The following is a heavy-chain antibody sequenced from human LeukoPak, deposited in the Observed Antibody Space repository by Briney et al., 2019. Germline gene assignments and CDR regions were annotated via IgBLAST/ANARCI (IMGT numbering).Heavy chain of an antibody. D-gene: IGHD6-6*01. Sequence: SETLSLTCTVSGGSISSYYWSWIRQPPGKGLEWIGYIYTSGSTNYNPSLKGRVTISVDTSKNQFSLKLSSLTAADTAVYYCAGLRAQYRSSFWAFDIWGQGTMVIVSA. CDR3: AGLRAQYRSSFWAFDI. J-gene: IGHJ3*02. CDR2: IYTSGST. CDR1: GGSISSYY. V-gene: IGHV4-4*09.